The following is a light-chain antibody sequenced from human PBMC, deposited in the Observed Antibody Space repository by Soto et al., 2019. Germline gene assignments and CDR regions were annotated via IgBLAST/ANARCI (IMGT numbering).Light chain of an antibody. V-gene: IGLV2-23*01. CDR3: CSYAGTYSYVV. Sequence: QSVLTQPASVSGSPGQSITISCTGTSSDVGSHNLVSWYQHHPGKAPKLMIYEGTKRPSGVSTRFSGSKSGNTASLTISGLQAEDEADYYCCSYAGTYSYVVFGGGTKLTVL. CDR1: SSDVGSHNL. J-gene: IGLJ2*01. CDR2: EGT.